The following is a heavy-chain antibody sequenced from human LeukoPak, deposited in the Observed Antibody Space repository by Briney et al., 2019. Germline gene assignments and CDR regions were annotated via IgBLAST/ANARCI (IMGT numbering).Heavy chain of an antibody. J-gene: IGHJ4*02. V-gene: IGHV3-7*01. CDR3: ARDYN. Sequence: PGGSLRLSCAASGFTLSSYSMNWVRQAPGKGLEWVANIKPDGRETYYVDSVKGRFTISRDNAKSSLYLQMKSLRAEDTAVYYCARDYNLGQGTLVTVSS. CDR1: GFTLSSYS. CDR2: IKPDGRET.